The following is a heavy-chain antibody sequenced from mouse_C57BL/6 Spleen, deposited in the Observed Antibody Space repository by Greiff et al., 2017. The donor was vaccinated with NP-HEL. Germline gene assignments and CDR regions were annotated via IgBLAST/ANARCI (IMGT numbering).Heavy chain of an antibody. D-gene: IGHD2-5*01. J-gene: IGHJ4*01. Sequence: EVQRVESEGGLVQPGSSMKLSCTASGFTFSDYYMAWVRQVPEKGLEWVANINYDGSSTYYLDSLKSRFIISRDNAKNILYLQMSSLKSEDTATYYCARVSYYSNYVCAMDYWGQGTSVTVSS. CDR3: ARVSYYSNYVCAMDY. CDR2: INYDGSST. CDR1: GFTFSDYY. V-gene: IGHV5-16*01.